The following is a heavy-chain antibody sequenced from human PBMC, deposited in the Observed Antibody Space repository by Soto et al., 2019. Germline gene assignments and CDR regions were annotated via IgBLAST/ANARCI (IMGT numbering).Heavy chain of an antibody. CDR2: IKTDGYAA. V-gene: IGHV3-74*01. Sequence: VASGGVLVQPGGSLRLSCVASGFTFESHWMHWVRQAPGEGLVWVSRIKTDGYAAAYADSVEGRFTISRDNTKNTLYLQMNSLRAEDTAVYFCVSESGVAADCWGQGALVTVSS. D-gene: IGHD6-19*01. CDR1: GFTFESHW. J-gene: IGHJ4*02. CDR3: VSESGVAADC.